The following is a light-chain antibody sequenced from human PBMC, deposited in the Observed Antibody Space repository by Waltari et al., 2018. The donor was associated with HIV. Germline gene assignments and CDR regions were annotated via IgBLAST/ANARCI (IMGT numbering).Light chain of an antibody. CDR2: GNT. J-gene: IGLJ1*01. Sequence: QSVLTQPPSASGTPGQRVTISCSGRNSNIGSNTVNWYQQLPGTAPKLLIYGNTQRPSGIPERFSGSNSGNTATLTISGTQAMDEADYYCQAWDSSTYYVFGTGTKVTVL. CDR1: NSNIGSNT. CDR3: QAWDSSTYYV. V-gene: IGLV1-44*01.